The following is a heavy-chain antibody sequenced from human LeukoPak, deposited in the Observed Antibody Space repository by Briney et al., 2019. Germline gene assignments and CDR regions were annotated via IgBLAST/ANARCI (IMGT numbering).Heavy chain of an antibody. J-gene: IGHJ4*02. CDR3: ARGGITGTTWGYYFDY. V-gene: IGHV1-46*01. CDR2: INPSAGST. D-gene: IGHD1-20*01. Sequence: GASVKVSCKASGYTFTSSYLHWVRQAPGQGLEWMGIINPSAGSTSYAQKFQGRVTMTRDTSTSTVYMELSSLRSEDTAVYYCARGGITGTTWGYYFDYWGRGTLVTVSS. CDR1: GYTFTSSY.